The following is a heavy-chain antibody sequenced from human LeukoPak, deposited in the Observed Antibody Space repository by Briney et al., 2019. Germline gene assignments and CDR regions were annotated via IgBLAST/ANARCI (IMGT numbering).Heavy chain of an antibody. CDR2: IYYTET. CDR1: GGSVSDYY. Sequence: SETLSLTGTVSGGSVSDYYWSWIRQSPGKGLEWIGYIYYTETSYNPSLKSRVTISADTSKNQFSLKLYSVTAADTAVYYCATRKLGNDYWGQGTLVTVSS. D-gene: IGHD7-27*01. CDR3: ATRKLGNDY. J-gene: IGHJ4*02. V-gene: IGHV4-59*02.